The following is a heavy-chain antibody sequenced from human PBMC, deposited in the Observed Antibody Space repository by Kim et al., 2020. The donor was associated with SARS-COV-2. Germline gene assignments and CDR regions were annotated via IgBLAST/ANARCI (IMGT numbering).Heavy chain of an antibody. J-gene: IGHJ4*02. V-gene: IGHV3-48*01. Sequence: YNASGKTRFTIHRDKAKNSLYLQMKGLRAEDTGVYYCARGGVVRGVTYDYWGQGALVTVSS. D-gene: IGHD3-10*01. CDR3: ARGGVVRGVTYDY.